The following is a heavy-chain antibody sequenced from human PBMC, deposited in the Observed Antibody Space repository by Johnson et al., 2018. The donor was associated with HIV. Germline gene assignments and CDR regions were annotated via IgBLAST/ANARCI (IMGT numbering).Heavy chain of an antibody. J-gene: IGHJ3*02. V-gene: IGHV3-30*02. CDR1: GFTFSSYG. CDR3: AKGVDYYDSSPADAFDI. D-gene: IGHD3-22*01. CDR2: IRYDGSNK. Sequence: VQLVESGGGAVQPGGSLRLSCAASGFTFSSYGMHWVRQAPGTGLEWVAFIRYDGSNKYYADSVKGRFTTSRDNSKNTLYLQMNSLRAEDTAVYYCAKGVDYYDSSPADAFDIWGQGTMVTVSS.